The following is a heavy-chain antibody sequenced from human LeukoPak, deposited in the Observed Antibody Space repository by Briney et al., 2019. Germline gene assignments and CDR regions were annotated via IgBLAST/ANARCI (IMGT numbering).Heavy chain of an antibody. CDR1: GGSFSGYY. D-gene: IGHD3-10*01. CDR2: INHSGST. J-gene: IGHJ4*02. Sequence: SETLSLTCAVYGGSFSGYYWSWIRHPPGKGLEWIGEINHSGSTNYNPSLKSRVTISVDTSKKQFSLKLSSVTAADTAMYYCASPWGYGSGIWGQGTLVTVSS. CDR3: ASPWGYGSGI. V-gene: IGHV4-34*01.